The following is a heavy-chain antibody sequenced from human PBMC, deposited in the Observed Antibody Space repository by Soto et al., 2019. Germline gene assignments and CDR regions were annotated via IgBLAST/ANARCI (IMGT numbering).Heavy chain of an antibody. CDR3: ASRYCTNGVCSPPYYGMDV. V-gene: IGHV1-18*01. CDR1: GYTFTSYG. J-gene: IGHJ6*01. Sequence: ASVKVSCKASGYTFTSYGISWVRQAPGQGLEWMGWISAYNGNTNYAQKLQGRVTMTTDTSTSTAYMELRSLRSDDTAVYYCASRYCTNGVCSPPYYGMDVWGQGTTVPASS. D-gene: IGHD2-8*01. CDR2: ISAYNGNT.